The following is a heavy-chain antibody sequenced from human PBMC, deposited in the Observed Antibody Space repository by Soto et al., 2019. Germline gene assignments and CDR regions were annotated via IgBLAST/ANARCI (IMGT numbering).Heavy chain of an antibody. CDR3: ARVPGYGGNSWFDP. CDR2: ISSSGSTI. Sequence: LRLSCAASGFTFSSYEMNWVRQAPGKGLEWVSYISSSGSTIYYADSVKGRFTISRDNAKNSLYLQMNSLRAEDTAVYYCARVPGYGGNSWFDPWGQGTLVTVSS. D-gene: IGHD2-21*02. V-gene: IGHV3-48*03. CDR1: GFTFSSYE. J-gene: IGHJ5*02.